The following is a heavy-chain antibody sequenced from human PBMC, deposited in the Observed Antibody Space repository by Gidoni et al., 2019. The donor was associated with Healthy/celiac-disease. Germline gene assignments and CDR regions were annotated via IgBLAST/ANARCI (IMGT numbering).Heavy chain of an antibody. CDR3: ARTEWELHPYWFDP. CDR2: INSDGSST. D-gene: IGHD1-26*01. CDR1: GFTFSSYW. Sequence: EVQLVESGGGLVQPGGSLRLSCAASGFTFSSYWMHWVRQAPGKGLVWFSRINSDGSSTSYADSVKGRFTISRDNAKNTLYLQMNSLRAEDTAVYYCARTEWELHPYWFDPWGQGTLVTVSS. J-gene: IGHJ5*02. V-gene: IGHV3-74*01.